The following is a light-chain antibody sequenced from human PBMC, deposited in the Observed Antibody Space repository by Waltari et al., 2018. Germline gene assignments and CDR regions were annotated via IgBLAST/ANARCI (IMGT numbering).Light chain of an antibody. Sequence: DIQLTQSPSSLYAAVGVRVTITCQATQDITTSLSWFQQKPGKAPQLLIYDASSLQAGVPSRFSGTGSGTAFSFTITSLQPEDSATYYCQHYHSLPYTFGRGTKLQIK. CDR3: QHYHSLPYT. J-gene: IGKJ2*01. CDR1: QDITTS. V-gene: IGKV1-33*01. CDR2: DAS.